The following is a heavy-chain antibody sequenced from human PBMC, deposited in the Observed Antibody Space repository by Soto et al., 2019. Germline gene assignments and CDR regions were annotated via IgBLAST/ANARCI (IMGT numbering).Heavy chain of an antibody. CDR3: ARYSGRYSYNWFDP. V-gene: IGHV4-59*01. D-gene: IGHD1-26*01. J-gene: IGHJ5*02. Sequence: SETLSLTCTVSSGAIRSYYWSGIGQPPGKGLEWIGYIYYSGTTNYNPSLKSRVTISVDTSNNQFALKLSSVTAADTAVYSCARYSGRYSYNWFDPWGQGTLVTVSS. CDR1: SGAIRSYY. CDR2: IYYSGTT.